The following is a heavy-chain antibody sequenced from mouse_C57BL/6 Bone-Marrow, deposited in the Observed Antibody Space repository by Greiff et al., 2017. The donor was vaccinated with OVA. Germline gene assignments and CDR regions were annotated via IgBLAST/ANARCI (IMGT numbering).Heavy chain of an antibody. D-gene: IGHD2-4*01. V-gene: IGHV1-64*01. CDR1: GYTFTSYW. J-gene: IGHJ3*01. CDR2: IHPNSGST. CDR3: ARSPLYYDYSWFAY. Sequence: VQLQQPGAELVKPGASVKLSCKASGYTFTSYWMHWVKQRPGQGLEWIGMIHPNSGSTNYNEKFKSKATLTVDKSSSTAYMQLSSLTSEDSAVYYCARSPLYYDYSWFAYWGQGTLVTVSA.